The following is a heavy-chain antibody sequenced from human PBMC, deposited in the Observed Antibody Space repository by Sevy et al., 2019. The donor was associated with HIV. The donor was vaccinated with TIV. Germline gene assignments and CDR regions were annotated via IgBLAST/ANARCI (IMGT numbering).Heavy chain of an antibody. CDR3: ARSGDDSSGFYYWWFDP. CDR2: INWNGGSI. CDR1: GFTFDDYG. Sequence: GGSLRLSCAASGFTFDDYGMSWVRQAPGKGLEWVSGINWNGGSISYADSVRGRFTISRDNAKNSLYLQMNSLRAEDTAFYYCARSGDDSSGFYYWWFDPWGQGTLVTVSP. V-gene: IGHV3-20*04. J-gene: IGHJ5*02. D-gene: IGHD3-22*01.